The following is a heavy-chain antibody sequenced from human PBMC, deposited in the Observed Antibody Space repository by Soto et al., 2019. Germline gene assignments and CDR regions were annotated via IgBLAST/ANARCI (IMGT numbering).Heavy chain of an antibody. J-gene: IGHJ5*02. CDR3: ARLGYRISDNWFDP. CDR1: GYSFSTYC. V-gene: IGHV5-51*01. Sequence: GESLKISCKGSGYSFSTYCIGWVRQMPGKGLEWMGIIYPGDSDTRYSPSFQGQVIISVDKSISTAYLQWSSLKASDTAMYYCARLGYRISDNWFDPWGQGTLVTVSS. CDR2: IYPGDSDT. D-gene: IGHD5-18*01.